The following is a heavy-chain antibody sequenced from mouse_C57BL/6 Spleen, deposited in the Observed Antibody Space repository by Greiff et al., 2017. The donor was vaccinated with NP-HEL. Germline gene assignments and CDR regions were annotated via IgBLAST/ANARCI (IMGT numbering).Heavy chain of an antibody. J-gene: IGHJ3*01. CDR3: ARNNWGFAY. CDR1: GYAFSSSW. Sequence: VQLQQSGPELVKPGASVKISCKASGYAFSSSWMNWVKQRPGKGLEWIGRIYPGDGDTNYNGKFKGKATLTADKSSSTAYMQLSSLTSEDSAVYFCARNNWGFAYWGQGTLVTVSA. V-gene: IGHV1-82*01. CDR2: IYPGDGDT. D-gene: IGHD4-1*01.